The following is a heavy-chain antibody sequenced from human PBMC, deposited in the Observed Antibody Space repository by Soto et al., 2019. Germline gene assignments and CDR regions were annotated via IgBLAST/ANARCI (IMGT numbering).Heavy chain of an antibody. V-gene: IGHV3-7*03. D-gene: IGHD3-22*01. CDR3: ARDLGYYDSSGYFDY. Sequence: GGSLRLSCAASGFTFSNYWMSWVRQAPGKGLEWVANIKQDGSEKYYVDSVKGRFTISRDNAKNSLYLQMNSLRAEDTAVYYCARDLGYYDSSGYFDYWGQGTLVTVSS. CDR2: IKQDGSEK. J-gene: IGHJ4*02. CDR1: GFTFSNYW.